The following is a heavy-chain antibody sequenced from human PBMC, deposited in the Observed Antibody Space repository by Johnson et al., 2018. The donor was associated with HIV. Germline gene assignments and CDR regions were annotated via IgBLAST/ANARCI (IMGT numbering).Heavy chain of an antibody. Sequence: QEQLVESGGGVVQPGRSLRLSCAASGFTFSRYGMHWVRQAPGKGLEWVAVISSDGSNKYYADSVKGRFTISRDNSKTTLYLQMNSLRAEDTAVYYCARARGAFDIWGQGTMVTVSS. CDR2: ISSDGSNK. V-gene: IGHV3-30*03. CDR3: ARARGAFDI. CDR1: GFTFSRYG. J-gene: IGHJ3*02. D-gene: IGHD3-10*01.